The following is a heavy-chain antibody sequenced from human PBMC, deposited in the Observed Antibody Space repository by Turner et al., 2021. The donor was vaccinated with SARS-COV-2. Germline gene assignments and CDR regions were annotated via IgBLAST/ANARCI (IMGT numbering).Heavy chain of an antibody. J-gene: IGHJ4*02. D-gene: IGHD6-6*01. CDR2: IHPSDGRT. Sequence: QVQLVQSGAEAKKAWASVKLSCKASGYNFTTYYIHLVRQAPGQGLEWMGIIHPSDGRTDYPQRFQGRVTMTRDTSTSTVHMELSSLISEDTAVYYCATVVGAVWGQGTLVIVSS. CDR1: GYNFTTYY. V-gene: IGHV1-46*01. CDR3: ATVVGAV.